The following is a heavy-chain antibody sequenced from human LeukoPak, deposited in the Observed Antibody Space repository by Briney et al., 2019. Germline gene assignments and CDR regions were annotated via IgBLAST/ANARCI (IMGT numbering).Heavy chain of an antibody. CDR2: MNPNSGNT. V-gene: IGHV1-8*01. J-gene: IGHJ5*02. CDR3: ARGSMYYYGPDNWFDP. D-gene: IGHD3-10*01. CDR1: GYTFTSYD. Sequence: ASVKVSCKASGYTFTSYDINWVRQATGQGLEWMGWMNPNSGNTGYAQKFQGRVTMTRNTSISTAYMELSSLRSEDTAVYYCARGSMYYYGPDNWFDPWGQGTLVTVSS.